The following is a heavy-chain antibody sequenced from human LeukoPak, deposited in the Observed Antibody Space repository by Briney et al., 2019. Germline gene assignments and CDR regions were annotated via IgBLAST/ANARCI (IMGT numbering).Heavy chain of an antibody. CDR1: GCTISTTNW. Sequence: SGTLSLTCAASGCTISTTNWWTWVRQPPGEGLEWIGEINLSGRTHYNPSLEGRVTMSVDMSENHISLRLTSVTAADTAVYYCAREGGPYRPLDYSGQGTLVTVSS. CDR3: AREGGPYRPLDY. CDR2: INLSGRT. V-gene: IGHV4-4*02. J-gene: IGHJ4*02.